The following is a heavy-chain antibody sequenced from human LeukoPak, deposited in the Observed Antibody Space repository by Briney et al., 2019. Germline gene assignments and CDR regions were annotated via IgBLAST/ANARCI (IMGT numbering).Heavy chain of an antibody. CDR3: ARHGIQLWLDGDYYFDY. D-gene: IGHD5-18*01. Sequence: TSETLSLTCTVSGGSISSGSYYWSWLRQPAGKGLEWIGRIYTSGSTNYNPSLKSRVTISVDTSKNQFSLKLSSVTAADTAVYYCARHGIQLWLDGDYYFDYWGQGTLVTVSS. J-gene: IGHJ4*02. CDR1: GGSISSGSYY. CDR2: IYTSGST. V-gene: IGHV4-61*02.